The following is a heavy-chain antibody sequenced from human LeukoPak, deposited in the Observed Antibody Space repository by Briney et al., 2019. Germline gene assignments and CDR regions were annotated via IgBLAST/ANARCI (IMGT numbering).Heavy chain of an antibody. D-gene: IGHD1-1*01. CDR2: SYYYGST. J-gene: IGHJ4*02. V-gene: IGHV4-31*01. CDR1: GGSIRRGGYY. Sequence: PSQTLSLPCTFSGGSIRRGGYYWRWIRQHPGEGMGSIGYSYYYGSTYYNPALKSQVTISVDTSKNQFSLKLSSVTAADTAVYYCARVDDFSPPYYFDYWGQGTLVTVSS. CDR3: ARVDDFSPPYYFDY.